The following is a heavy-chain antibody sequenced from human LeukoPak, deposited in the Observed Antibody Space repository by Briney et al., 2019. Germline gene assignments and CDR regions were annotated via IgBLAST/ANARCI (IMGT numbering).Heavy chain of an antibody. CDR1: GFTFSSYG. CDR3: ARAPEGMATTDFDY. Sequence: GGSLRLSCAASGFTFSSYGMHWVRQAPGKGLEWVAVIWYDGSNKYYADSVKGRFTISRDNSKNTLYLQMNSLRAEDTAVYYCARAPEGMATTDFDYWGQGTLVTVSS. CDR2: IWYDGSNK. V-gene: IGHV3-33*01. J-gene: IGHJ4*02. D-gene: IGHD5-24*01.